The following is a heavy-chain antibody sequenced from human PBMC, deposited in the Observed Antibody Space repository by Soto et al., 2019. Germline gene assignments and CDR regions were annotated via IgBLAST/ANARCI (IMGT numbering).Heavy chain of an antibody. CDR2: INPNSGMT. CDR1: GYTFTTYY. CDR3: VRDVGFDYAN. Sequence: ASVKVSCKASGYTFTTYYLHWVRQAPGQDLEWMGWINPNSGMTNSAQKFQGRVTMTRDTSITTAYMELSRLNSDDTGVYFCVRDVGFDYANWGQGTLVTVSS. D-gene: IGHD2-2*01. J-gene: IGHJ4*02. V-gene: IGHV1-2*02.